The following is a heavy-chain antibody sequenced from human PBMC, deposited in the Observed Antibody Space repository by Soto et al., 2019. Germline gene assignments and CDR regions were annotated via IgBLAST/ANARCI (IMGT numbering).Heavy chain of an antibody. V-gene: IGHV1-2*02. CDR1: GYTFTGYY. CDR3: ARETYYYGSGSYDY. J-gene: IGHJ4*02. CDR2: INPNSGGT. D-gene: IGHD3-10*01. Sequence: ASVKVSCKASGYTFTGYYMHWVRQAPGQGLEWMGWINPNSGGTNYAQKFQGRVTMTRDTSISTAYMELSRLRSDDTAVYYCARETYYYGSGSYDYWGQGTLVTVYS.